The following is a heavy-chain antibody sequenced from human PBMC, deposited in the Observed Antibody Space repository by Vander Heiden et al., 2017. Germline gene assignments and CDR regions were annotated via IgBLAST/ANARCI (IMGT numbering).Heavy chain of an antibody. CDR2: IYSGGRT. V-gene: IGHV3-53*01. Sequence: EVQLVESGGGLIQPGGSLRLPGAAAGFTVSSNYMRWVRQAPGKGLEWVSVIYSGGRTYDADSVKGRFTISRDNPKNTLYLQMNSLRAEDTAVYYCARDRRGIVGATWRNYYYYGMDVWGQGTTVTVSS. CDR3: ARDRRGIVGATWRNYYYYGMDV. J-gene: IGHJ6*02. D-gene: IGHD1-26*01. CDR1: GFTVSSNY.